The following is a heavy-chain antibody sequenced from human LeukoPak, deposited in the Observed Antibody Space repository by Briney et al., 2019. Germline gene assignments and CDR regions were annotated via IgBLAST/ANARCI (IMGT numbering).Heavy chain of an antibody. CDR1: GFTFSSYS. CDR2: ISSSSSYI. J-gene: IGHJ6*03. D-gene: IGHD1-26*01. Sequence: GGSPRLSCAASGFTFSSYSMNWVRQAPGKGLEWVSSISSSSSYIYYADSVKGRFTISRDNAKNSLYLQMNSLRAEDTAVYYCARDGSGSYFHYYMDVWGKGTTVTVSS. V-gene: IGHV3-21*01. CDR3: ARDGSGSYFHYYMDV.